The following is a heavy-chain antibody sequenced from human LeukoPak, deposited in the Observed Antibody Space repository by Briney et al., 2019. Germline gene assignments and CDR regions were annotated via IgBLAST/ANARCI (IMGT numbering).Heavy chain of an antibody. J-gene: IGHJ4*02. V-gene: IGHV3-7*04. Sequence: GGSLRLSCAASGFTVSSNYMSWVRQAPGKGLEWVANIKQDGSEKYYVDSVKGRFTISRDNAKNSLYLQMNSLRAEDTAVYYCARPTYTAMDYWGQGTLVTVSS. CDR2: IKQDGSEK. CDR3: ARPTYTAMDY. D-gene: IGHD5-18*01. CDR1: GFTVSSNY.